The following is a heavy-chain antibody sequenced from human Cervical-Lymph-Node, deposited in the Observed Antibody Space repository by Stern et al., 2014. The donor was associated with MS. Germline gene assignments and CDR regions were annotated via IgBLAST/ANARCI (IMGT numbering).Heavy chain of an antibody. J-gene: IGHJ4*02. CDR3: ARVSPYSSSSPFDY. Sequence: VQLVESGPGLVKPSQTLSLTCTVSGASVGSGGYYWSWIRQHPGKGLEWIGNVHNRGYTQYNPFLRSRLTISVDTSKNQFSLSLTSVTAADTAVYYCARVSPYSSSSPFDYWGQGTLVTVSS. V-gene: IGHV4-31*03. D-gene: IGHD6-6*01. CDR2: VHNRGYT. CDR1: GASVGSGGYY.